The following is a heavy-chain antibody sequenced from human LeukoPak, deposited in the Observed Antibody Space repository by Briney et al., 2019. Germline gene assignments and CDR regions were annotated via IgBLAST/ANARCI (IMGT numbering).Heavy chain of an antibody. CDR2: INPHSGGT. CDR3: ARAYDYGGNLVPFDY. J-gene: IGHJ4*02. Sequence: ASVKVSCKASGYTFTGYYMHWVRQAPGQGLEWMGWINPHSGGTNSAQKFQGRVTMTRDTSISTAYMELSRLRSDDTAVYYCARAYDYGGNLVPFDYWGQGTLVTASS. D-gene: IGHD4-23*01. V-gene: IGHV1-2*02. CDR1: GYTFTGYY.